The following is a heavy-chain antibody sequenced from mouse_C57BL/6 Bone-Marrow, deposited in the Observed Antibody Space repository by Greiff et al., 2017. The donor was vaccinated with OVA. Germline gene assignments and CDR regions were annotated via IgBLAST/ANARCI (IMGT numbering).Heavy chain of an antibody. J-gene: IGHJ3*01. CDR2: IYPRSGNT. Sequence: VKLMESGAELARPGASVKLSCKASGYTFTSYGISWVKQRTGQGLEWIGEIYPRSGNTYYNVKFKGKATLTADKSSTTAYRELRSLKSEDSAVNVCARGYGNYPHGFDYWGQGTLVTVAA. V-gene: IGHV1-81*01. CDR3: ARGYGNYPHGFDY. D-gene: IGHD2-1*01. CDR1: GYTFTSYG.